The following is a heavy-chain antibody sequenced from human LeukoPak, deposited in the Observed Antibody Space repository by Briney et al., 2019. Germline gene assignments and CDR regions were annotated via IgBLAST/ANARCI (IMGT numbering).Heavy chain of an antibody. D-gene: IGHD5-24*01. J-gene: IGHJ4*02. CDR3: SRRENDY. Sequence: ASVKVSCKASGYTFINYGISWVRRAPGQGLEWMGRINPNSGDTNYAQKFQGRVTMTRDTSISTAYMELTRLTSDDTAVYYCSRRENDYWGQGTLVTVSS. V-gene: IGHV1-2*06. CDR2: INPNSGDT. CDR1: GYTFINYG.